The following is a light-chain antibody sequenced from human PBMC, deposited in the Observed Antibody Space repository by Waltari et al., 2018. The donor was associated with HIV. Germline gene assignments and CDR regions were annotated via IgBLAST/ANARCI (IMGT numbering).Light chain of an antibody. Sequence: EIVLTQSPATLSLSPGERATLSCRASQDVEHFLVWYQQKPGQPPRLLVYDASKRASGIPSRFTGSGAGTDFTLTIDSLEPEDFAFYFCQQRLSWPPTFGGGSKVE. J-gene: IGKJ4*01. CDR2: DAS. V-gene: IGKV3D-11*01. CDR3: QQRLSWPPT. CDR1: QDVEHF.